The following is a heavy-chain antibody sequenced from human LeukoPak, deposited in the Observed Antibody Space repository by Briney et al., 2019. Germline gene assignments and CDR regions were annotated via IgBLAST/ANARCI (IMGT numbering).Heavy chain of an antibody. CDR1: GGSISSYY. CDR2: IYTSGST. V-gene: IGHV4-4*07. Sequence: SETLSLTCTVSGGSISSYYWSWIRQPAGKGLEWIGRIYTSGSTNYNPSLKSRVTMSVDTSKNQFSLKLSSVTAADTAVYYCARAYSSSPNYYYYYYMDVWGKGTTVTVS. CDR3: ARAYSSSPNYYYYYYMDV. J-gene: IGHJ6*03. D-gene: IGHD6-6*01.